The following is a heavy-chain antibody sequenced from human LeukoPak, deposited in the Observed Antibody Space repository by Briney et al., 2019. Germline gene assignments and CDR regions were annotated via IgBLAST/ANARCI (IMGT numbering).Heavy chain of an antibody. Sequence: PGGSLRLSCAASGFTFSSYGMHWVRQAPGKGLEWVAVISYDGSNKYYADSVKGRFTISRDNSKNSLYLQMNSLRTEDTALYYCANPPPYGGNSGLGYWGQGTLVTVSS. CDR1: GFTFSSYG. CDR3: ANPPPYGGNSGLGY. J-gene: IGHJ4*02. V-gene: IGHV3-30*18. D-gene: IGHD4-23*01. CDR2: ISYDGSNK.